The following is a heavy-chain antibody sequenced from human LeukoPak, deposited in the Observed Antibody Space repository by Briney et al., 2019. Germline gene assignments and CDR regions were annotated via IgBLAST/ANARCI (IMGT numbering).Heavy chain of an antibody. CDR3: ARETGYYYDSSGYWCAY. V-gene: IGHV1-2*06. J-gene: IGHJ4*02. CDR1: GYTFTGYY. CDR2: INPNSGGT. D-gene: IGHD3-22*01. Sequence: ASVKVSCKASGYTFTGYYLHWVRQAPGQGLECMGRINPNSGGTNYAQKFQGRVTMTRDTSISTAYMELSRLRSDDTAVYYCARETGYYYDSSGYWCAYWGQGTLVTVSS.